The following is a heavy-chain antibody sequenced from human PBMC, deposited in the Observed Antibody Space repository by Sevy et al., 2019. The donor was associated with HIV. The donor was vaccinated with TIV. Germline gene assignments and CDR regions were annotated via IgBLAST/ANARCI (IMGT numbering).Heavy chain of an antibody. Sequence: GESLKISCAASGITLTPYWMHWVRQVPGKGLVWVSRINSDGSSTSYAKSVKGRFTISRYNGKNTVYLQMKSLRVEDTAVYFCSRGLYYYDMRGHQEPGDYWGQGVLVTVSS. CDR1: GITLTPYW. J-gene: IGHJ4*02. V-gene: IGHV3-74*01. CDR2: INSDGSST. D-gene: IGHD3-22*01. CDR3: SRGLYYYDMRGHQEPGDY.